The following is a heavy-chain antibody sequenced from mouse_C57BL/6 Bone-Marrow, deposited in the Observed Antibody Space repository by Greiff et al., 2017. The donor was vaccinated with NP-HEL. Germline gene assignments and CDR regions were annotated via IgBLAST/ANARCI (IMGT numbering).Heavy chain of an antibody. CDR3: ARFPTVVATKTWFAY. CDR2: IHPNSGST. V-gene: IGHV1-64*01. D-gene: IGHD1-1*01. Sequence: VQLQQSGAELVKPGASVKLSCKASGYTFTSYWMHWVKQRPGQGLEWIGMIHPNSGSTNYNEKFKSKATLTVDKSSSTAYMQLSSLTSEDSAVYYCARFPTVVATKTWFAYWGQGTLVTVSA. CDR1: GYTFTSYW. J-gene: IGHJ3*01.